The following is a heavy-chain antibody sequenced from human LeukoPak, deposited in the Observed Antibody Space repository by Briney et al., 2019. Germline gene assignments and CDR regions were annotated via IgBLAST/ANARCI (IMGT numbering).Heavy chain of an antibody. Sequence: KHSETLSLTCTVPGGSISGSSYFWGWIRQPPGKGLEWIGSIYYSGNTYYNPSLKSRVTISVDTSKNQFSLKLSSVTAADTAVYYCARLKEGIDYWGQGTQVSVSS. D-gene: IGHD3-10*01. CDR2: IYYSGNT. J-gene: IGHJ4*02. CDR1: GGSISGSSYF. CDR3: ARLKEGIDY. V-gene: IGHV4-39*01.